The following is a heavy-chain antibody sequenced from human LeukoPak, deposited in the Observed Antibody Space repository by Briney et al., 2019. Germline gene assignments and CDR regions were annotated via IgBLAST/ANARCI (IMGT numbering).Heavy chain of an antibody. J-gene: IGHJ4*02. CDR2: IRYDGSNK. Sequence: GGSLRLSCAASGFTFSSYEMNWVRQAPGKGLEWVAFIRYDGSNKYYADSVKGRFTISRDNSKNTLYLQMNSLRAEDTAVYYCAKPDYDILTGYPYYFDYWGQGTLVTVSS. D-gene: IGHD3-9*01. CDR3: AKPDYDILTGYPYYFDY. CDR1: GFTFSSYE. V-gene: IGHV3-30*02.